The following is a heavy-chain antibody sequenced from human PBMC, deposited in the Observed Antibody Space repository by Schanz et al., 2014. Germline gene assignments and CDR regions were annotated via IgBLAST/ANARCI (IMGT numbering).Heavy chain of an antibody. V-gene: IGHV1-18*01. CDR2: ISAYNGDT. D-gene: IGHD3-9*01. J-gene: IGHJ5*02. CDR1: GYTFTSYG. Sequence: QVQLVQSGAEVKKPGASVKVSCKASGYTFTSYGISWVRQAPGQGLEWMGWISAYNGDTKYPQKLQGRVTMTTDTSTSKAYMELRSLRSDDTAVYDCAKAEYDILTDSYSRLDPWGQGTLVTVSS. CDR3: AKAEYDILTDSYSRLDP.